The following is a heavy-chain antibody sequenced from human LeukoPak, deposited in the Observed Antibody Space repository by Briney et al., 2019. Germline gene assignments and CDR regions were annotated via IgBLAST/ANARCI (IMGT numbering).Heavy chain of an antibody. CDR1: GFTFSSYS. D-gene: IGHD2-2*01. J-gene: IGHJ4*02. CDR3: ARVLERGCSSTSCYFDY. Sequence: KAGGSLRLSCAASGFTFSSYSMNWVRQAPGKGLEWVSSISSSSSYIYYADSVKGRFTISRDNAKNSLYLQMNSLRAEDTAVYYCARVLERGCSSTSCYFDYWGQGTLVTVSS. CDR2: ISSSSSYI. V-gene: IGHV3-21*01.